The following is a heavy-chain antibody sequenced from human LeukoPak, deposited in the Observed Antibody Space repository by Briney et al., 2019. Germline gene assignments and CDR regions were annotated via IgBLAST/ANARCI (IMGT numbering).Heavy chain of an antibody. CDR3: ARDRDWAFDY. V-gene: IGHV3-48*02. J-gene: IGHJ4*02. CDR1: GFTFRLYS. CDR2: IRSTDGAI. D-gene: IGHD3-9*01. Sequence: PGGSLRLSCAASGFTFRLYSMNWVRQAPGKGLEWLSYIRSTDGAIAYADSVKGRFTISRDDAENSLYLQMNSLRDEDTAVYYCARDRDWAFDYWGQGTLITVSS.